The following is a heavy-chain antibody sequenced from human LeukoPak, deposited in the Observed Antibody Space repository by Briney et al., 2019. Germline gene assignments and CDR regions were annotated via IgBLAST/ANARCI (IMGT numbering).Heavy chain of an antibody. CDR1: GFTFSSYA. D-gene: IGHD1-26*01. Sequence: GGSLRLSCAASGFTFSSYAMSWVRQAPGKGLKWVSAISGSGGSTYYADSVKGRFTISRDNSKNTLYLQMNSLRAEDTAVYYCAKVPSGSYGYFDYWGQGTLVTVSS. V-gene: IGHV3-23*01. CDR3: AKVPSGSYGYFDY. CDR2: ISGSGGST. J-gene: IGHJ4*02.